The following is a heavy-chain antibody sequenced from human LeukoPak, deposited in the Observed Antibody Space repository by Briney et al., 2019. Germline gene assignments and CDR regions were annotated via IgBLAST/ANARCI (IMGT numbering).Heavy chain of an antibody. CDR3: ARDRLSTADY. CDR2: IYHSGST. J-gene: IGHJ4*02. CDR1: GYSISSGYY. D-gene: IGHD5/OR15-5a*01. Sequence: SETLSLTCTVSGYSISSGYYWGWTRQPPGKGLEWIGRIYHSGSTYYNPSLNSRVTITVETSKNQFSPKLSSVTAAATAVEYFARDRLSTADYWGQGALVTVSS. V-gene: IGHV4-38-2*02.